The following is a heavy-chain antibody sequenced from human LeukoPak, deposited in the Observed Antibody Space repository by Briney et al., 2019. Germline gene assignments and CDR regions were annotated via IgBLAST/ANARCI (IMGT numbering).Heavy chain of an antibody. V-gene: IGHV1-2*02. CDR3: ARGSGYSYGYYFDY. J-gene: IGHJ4*02. D-gene: IGHD5-18*01. CDR1: GYTFTGYY. Sequence: ASVKVSCKPSGYTFTGYYLHWVRQAPGQGLEWMGWINPNSGGTNYAQNFRGRVTMTRDTSISTAYMELSRLRSDDTAVYYCARGSGYSYGYYFDYWGQGTLVTVSS. CDR2: INPNSGGT.